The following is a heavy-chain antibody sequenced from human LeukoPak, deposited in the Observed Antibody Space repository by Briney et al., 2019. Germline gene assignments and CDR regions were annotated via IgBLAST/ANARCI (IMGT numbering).Heavy chain of an antibody. CDR2: ISYDGSNK. V-gene: IGHV3-30*18. J-gene: IGHJ4*02. Sequence: PGRSLRLSCAASGFTFSSCGMHWVRQAPGKGLESVAVISYDGSNKYYADSVKGRFTISRDNSKNTLYLQMNSLRAEDTAVYYCAKETTAMADKSFDYWGQGTLVTVSS. D-gene: IGHD5-18*01. CDR1: GFTFSSCG. CDR3: AKETTAMADKSFDY.